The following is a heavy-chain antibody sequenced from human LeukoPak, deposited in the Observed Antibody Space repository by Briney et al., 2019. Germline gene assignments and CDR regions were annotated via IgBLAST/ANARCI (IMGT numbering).Heavy chain of an antibody. CDR3: ARDFWSGYYVGMDV. Sequence: PGGSLRLSCAASGFTFSSYSMNWVRQAPGKGLEWVSSISSSSYIYYADSVKGRFTISRDNAKNSLYLQMNSLRAEDTAVYYCARDFWSGYYVGMDVWGKGTTVTVSS. J-gene: IGHJ6*03. CDR1: GFTFSSYS. V-gene: IGHV3-21*01. CDR2: ISSSSYI. D-gene: IGHD3-3*01.